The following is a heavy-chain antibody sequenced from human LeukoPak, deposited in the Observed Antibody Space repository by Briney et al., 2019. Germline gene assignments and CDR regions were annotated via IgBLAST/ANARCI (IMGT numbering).Heavy chain of an antibody. V-gene: IGHV1-18*01. CDR1: GYTIASHG. Sequence: ASVKVSCKASGYTIASHGISWVRQAPGQGLEWMGWISAYNGNTDYAQKLQGRVTMTTDTSTSTAYMELRSLRSDDTAVYYCAKVEAAAGTLAHFDYWGQGTLVTVSP. D-gene: IGHD6-13*01. J-gene: IGHJ4*02. CDR3: AKVEAAAGTLAHFDY. CDR2: ISAYNGNT.